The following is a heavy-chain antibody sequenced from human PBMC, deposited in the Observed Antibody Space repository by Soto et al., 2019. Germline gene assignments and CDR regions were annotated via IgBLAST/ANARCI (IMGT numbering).Heavy chain of an antibody. Sequence: QVQLQQWGAGLLKPSETLSLTCAVYGGSFSGYYWSWIRQPPGKGLEWIGEINHSGSTNYNPSLKSRVTISVDTSKNQFSLKLSSVTAADTAVYYCARGFRWPRGVFDYWGQGTLVTVSS. D-gene: IGHD3-10*01. CDR1: GGSFSGYY. CDR2: INHSGST. J-gene: IGHJ4*02. CDR3: ARGFRWPRGVFDY. V-gene: IGHV4-34*01.